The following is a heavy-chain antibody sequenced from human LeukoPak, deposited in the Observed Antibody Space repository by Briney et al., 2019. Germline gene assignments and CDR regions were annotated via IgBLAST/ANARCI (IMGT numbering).Heavy chain of an antibody. V-gene: IGHV3-30*18. Sequence: PGGSLRLSCAASGFTFSSYGMHWVRQAPGKGLEWVAVISYDGSNKYYADSVKGRFTISRDNSKNTLYLQMNSLRAEDTAVYYCAKDPIAVAGTPYGFDYWGQGTLVTVSS. CDR2: ISYDGSNK. CDR1: GFTFSSYG. D-gene: IGHD6-19*01. CDR3: AKDPIAVAGTPYGFDY. J-gene: IGHJ4*02.